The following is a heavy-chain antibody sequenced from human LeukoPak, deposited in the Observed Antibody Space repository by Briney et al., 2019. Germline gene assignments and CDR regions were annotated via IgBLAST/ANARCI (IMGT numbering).Heavy chain of an antibody. V-gene: IGHV3-74*01. Sequence: PGGSLRLSCAASGFTFSSYAMSWVRQAPGKGLVWVSLINTDGSSTNYADSVKGRFTISRDDAKNTLYLQMNSLRAEDTAVYYCARGGTWCSSTSCYSADWGQGTLVTVSS. CDR1: GFTFSSYA. CDR2: INTDGSST. J-gene: IGHJ4*02. CDR3: ARGGTWCSSTSCYSAD. D-gene: IGHD2-2*01.